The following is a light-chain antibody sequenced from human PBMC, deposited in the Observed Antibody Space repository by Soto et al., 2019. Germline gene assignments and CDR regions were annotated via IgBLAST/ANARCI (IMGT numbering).Light chain of an antibody. J-gene: IGLJ2*01. V-gene: IGLV1-40*01. Sequence: QSVLTQPPSVSGAPGQRVTISCTGNNSKIGADYGVQWYQQFPGTAPKLLIFFNTNRPSGVTDRFSGPKSGTSASLAITGLQAEDEDDYYCQTYDNSLSGLIFGLGTKLTVL. CDR1: NSKIGADYG. CDR2: FNT. CDR3: QTYDNSLSGLI.